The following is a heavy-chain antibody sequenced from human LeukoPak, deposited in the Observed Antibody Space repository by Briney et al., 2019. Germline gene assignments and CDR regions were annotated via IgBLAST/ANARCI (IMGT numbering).Heavy chain of an antibody. D-gene: IGHD2-2*01. Sequence: GGSLRLSCAASGFTFSSYNMNWVRQAPGKGLEWISFIGRSSSTTYYADSVKGRFTISRDNAKNSLYLQMNSLRAEDMALYYCAKGLKYQLLSSWFDPWGQGTLVTVSS. V-gene: IGHV3-48*01. J-gene: IGHJ5*02. CDR3: AKGLKYQLLSSWFDP. CDR2: IGRSSSTT. CDR1: GFTFSSYN.